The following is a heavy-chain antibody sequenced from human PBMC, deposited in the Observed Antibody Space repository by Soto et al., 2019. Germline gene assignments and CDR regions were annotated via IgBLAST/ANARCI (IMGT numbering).Heavy chain of an antibody. CDR2: ISGSGGST. CDR1: GFIFSSYA. V-gene: IGHV3-23*01. Sequence: GGSLRLSCAASGFIFSSYAMSWVRQAPGKGLEWVSAISGSGGSTYYADSVKGRFTISRDNSKNTLYLQMNSLRAEDTAVYYCASAPRAGDSYYFDYWGQGTLVTVSS. CDR3: ASAPRAGDSYYFDY. J-gene: IGHJ4*02. D-gene: IGHD2-21*02.